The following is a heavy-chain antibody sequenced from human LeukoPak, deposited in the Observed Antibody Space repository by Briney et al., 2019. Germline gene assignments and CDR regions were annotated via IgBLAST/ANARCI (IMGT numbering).Heavy chain of an antibody. D-gene: IGHD2-2*03. V-gene: IGHV3-21*01. CDR2: ITGSSTYI. Sequence: GGSLRLPCAASGFTFSSYTMNWVRQAPGKGLEWVSSITGSSTYIFYADSVKGRFTVSRDNAKNSLYLQMNSLRAEDTAVYYCAREAGNCSSTSCEEDYYYYYMDVWGKGTTVTVSS. CDR3: AREAGNCSSTSCEEDYYYYYMDV. CDR1: GFTFSSYT. J-gene: IGHJ6*03.